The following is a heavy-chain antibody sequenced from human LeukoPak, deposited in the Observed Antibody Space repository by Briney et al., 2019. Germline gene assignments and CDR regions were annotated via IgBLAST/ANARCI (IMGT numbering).Heavy chain of an antibody. CDR3: ARDSGYYDSSGYYYFDY. CDR2: ISGSGGST. V-gene: IGHV3-23*01. J-gene: IGHJ4*01. D-gene: IGHD3-22*01. CDR1: GFTFSNYA. Sequence: GGSLRLSCAASGFTFSNYAMNWVRQAPGKGLEWVSVISGSGGSTYYADSVKGRFSISRDNSKNTLYLQMNSLRAEDTAVYYCARDSGYYDSSGYYYFDYWGQGTLVSVSS.